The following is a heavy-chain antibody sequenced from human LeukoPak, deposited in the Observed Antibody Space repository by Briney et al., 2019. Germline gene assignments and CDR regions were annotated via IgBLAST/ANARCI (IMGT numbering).Heavy chain of an antibody. J-gene: IGHJ5*02. D-gene: IGHD3-9*01. Sequence: RGESLKISCKGSGYSFTSYWIGWVRQMPGKGLEWMGIIYPGDSDTRYSPSFQGQVTISADKSISTAYLQWSSLKASDTAMYYCARGWDDISTGYYKFYNWFDPWGQGTLVTVSS. CDR1: GYSFTSYW. CDR2: IYPGDSDT. CDR3: ARGWDDISTGYYKFYNWFDP. V-gene: IGHV5-51*01.